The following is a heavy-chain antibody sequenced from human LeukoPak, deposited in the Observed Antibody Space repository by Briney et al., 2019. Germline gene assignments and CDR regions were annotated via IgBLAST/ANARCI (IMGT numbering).Heavy chain of an antibody. CDR2: ISGSSRHK. D-gene: IGHD6-13*01. CDR3: ARTANFAAGYYIDY. CDR1: GFTFSSYT. V-gene: IGHV3-21*01. J-gene: IGHJ4*02. Sequence: GESLRLSCAASGFTFSSYTMNWLRQAPGKGLEWVSSISGSSRHKYYADSVKGRFTISRDNAKNSLYLQMNSLRAEDTAMYYCARTANFAAGYYIDYWGQGTLVTVSS.